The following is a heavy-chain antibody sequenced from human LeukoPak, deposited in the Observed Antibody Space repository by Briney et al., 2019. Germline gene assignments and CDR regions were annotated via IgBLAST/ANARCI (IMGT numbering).Heavy chain of an antibody. V-gene: IGHV4-59*11. CDR1: GGSISGHY. J-gene: IGHJ5*02. CDR2: IRYTGAT. Sequence: SETLSLTCTVSGGSISGHYWSWIRQSPGKGLEWIGYIRYTGATNYNPYLQSRITISVDMPKNQFSLRLNSVTAADTAVYYCARLHALGAEEFDPWGQGALVTVSS. D-gene: IGHD3-16*01. CDR3: ARLHALGAEEFDP.